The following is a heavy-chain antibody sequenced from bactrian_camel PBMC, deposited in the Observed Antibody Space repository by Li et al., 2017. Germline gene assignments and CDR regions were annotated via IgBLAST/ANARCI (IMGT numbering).Heavy chain of an antibody. CDR3: AADCWMTTVQVPT. CDR1: VSTRDCA. V-gene: IGHV3S53*01. J-gene: IGHJ4*01. CDR2: ISSSATP. Sequence: HVQLVESGGGSVQAGGSLKLSCEAFVSTRDCAVGWDRQAPGKEREWVASISSSATPTLTDSVKGRFDIYRIYAKDTVYLEMNALKSEDTAIYYCAADCWMTTVQVPTGARGPRSPSP. D-gene: IGHD3*01.